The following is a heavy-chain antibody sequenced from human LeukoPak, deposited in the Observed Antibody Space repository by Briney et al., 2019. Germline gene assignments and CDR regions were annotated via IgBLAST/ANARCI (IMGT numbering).Heavy chain of an antibody. CDR3: ARDYDYGDYPGY. Sequence: GGSLRLSCAASGFMFDYYGMSWVRQAPGKGLEWVSGINWNGGRKGYADSVKGRFTISRDNDKNSLYLQRNSLRDEDTALYYCARDYDYGDYPGYWGQGTLVTVSS. CDR2: INWNGGRK. CDR1: GFMFDYYG. D-gene: IGHD4-17*01. V-gene: IGHV3-20*04. J-gene: IGHJ4*02.